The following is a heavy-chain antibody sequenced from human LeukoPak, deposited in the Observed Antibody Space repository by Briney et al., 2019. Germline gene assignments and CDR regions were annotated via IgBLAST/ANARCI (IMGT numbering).Heavy chain of an antibody. Sequence: GASVKVSCKASGYTFTSYDINWVRQATGQGLEWMGWMNPNSGNTGYAQKFQGRVTMTRNTSISTAYMEPSSLRSEDTAVYFCAEDVGRTGTNCFDPWGQGTLVTVSS. J-gene: IGHJ5*02. CDR3: AEDVGRTGTNCFDP. CDR2: MNPNSGNT. D-gene: IGHD1-1*01. V-gene: IGHV1-8*01. CDR1: GYTFTSYD.